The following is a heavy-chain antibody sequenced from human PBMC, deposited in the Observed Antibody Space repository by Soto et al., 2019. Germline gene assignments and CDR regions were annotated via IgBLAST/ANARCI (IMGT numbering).Heavy chain of an antibody. V-gene: IGHV1-69*12. CDR1: GDTFINYA. J-gene: IGHJ6*02. CDR3: ATGRGYSYGYGLDI. D-gene: IGHD5-18*01. Sequence: QVQLVQSGAEETKPGSSVKVSCTASGDTFINYAISWVRQAPGQGLEWMGGIIPIFGTANYAQKFQGSVTISANETTSTCDMELSRRRSEDTAVFYCATGRGYSYGYGLDIWGPGTRVPVSS. CDR2: IIPIFGTA.